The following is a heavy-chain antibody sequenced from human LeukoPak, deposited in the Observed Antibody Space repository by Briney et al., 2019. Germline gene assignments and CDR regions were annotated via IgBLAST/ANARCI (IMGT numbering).Heavy chain of an antibody. CDR2: INPDGSTT. J-gene: IGHJ4*02. D-gene: IGHD3-10*01. CDR3: ARDVWFGELVYFDY. Sequence: GGSLRLSCVASGFTFSTYWMHWVRQAPGKGLLWVSLINPDGSTTTYADSVKGRFTISRDNSKNTLYLQMNSLRAEDTAVYYCARDVWFGELVYFDYWGQGTLVTVSS. CDR1: GFTFSTYW. V-gene: IGHV3-74*01.